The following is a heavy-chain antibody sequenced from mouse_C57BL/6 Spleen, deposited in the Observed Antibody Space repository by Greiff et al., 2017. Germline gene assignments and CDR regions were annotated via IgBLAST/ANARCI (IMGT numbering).Heavy chain of an antibody. D-gene: IGHD1-1*01. CDR3: ARFNYGSSYENAMDY. CDR2: INPSNGGT. CDR1: GHTFTSYW. V-gene: IGHV1-53*01. Sequence: QVQLQQPGTELVKPGASVKLSCKASGHTFTSYWMHWVKQRPGQGLEWIGNINPSNGGTNYNEKFKSKATLTVDKSSSTAYMQLSSLTSEDSAVYYCARFNYGSSYENAMDYWGQGTSVTVSS. J-gene: IGHJ4*01.